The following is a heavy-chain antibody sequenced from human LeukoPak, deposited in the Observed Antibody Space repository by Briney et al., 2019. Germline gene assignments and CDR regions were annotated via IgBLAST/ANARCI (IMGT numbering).Heavy chain of an antibody. V-gene: IGHV4-34*01. CDR1: GVSFSGYH. D-gene: IGHD3-3*01. J-gene: IGHJ3*02. CDR3: ASPSALRYAFDI. Sequence: SETLSLTCAVYGVSFSGYHWSWIRQPPGKGLEWIGEINHSGSTNYNPSLKSRVTISVDTSKNQFSLKLSSVTAADTAVYYCASPSALRYAFDIWGQGTMVTVSS. CDR2: INHSGST.